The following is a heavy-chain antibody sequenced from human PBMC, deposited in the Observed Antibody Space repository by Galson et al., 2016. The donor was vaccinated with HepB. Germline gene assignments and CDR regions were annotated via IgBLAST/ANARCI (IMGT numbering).Heavy chain of an antibody. CDR3: ANLGYCSGDCYSVN. CDR2: IYYSGST. V-gene: IGHV4-39*07. CDR1: GGSISSTNYY. D-gene: IGHD2-21*02. J-gene: IGHJ4*02. Sequence: SETLSLTCNVSGGSISSTNYYWGWLRQPPGKGLEWFGSIYYSGSTFYNPSLKSRVTISVDKTKNHFSLELNSATAADTAAYYCANLGYCSGDCYSVNWGQGTMVTVSS.